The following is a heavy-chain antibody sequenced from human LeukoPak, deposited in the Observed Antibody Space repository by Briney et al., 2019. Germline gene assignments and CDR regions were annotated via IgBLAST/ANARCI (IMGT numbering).Heavy chain of an antibody. CDR3: ARHFHPIAIVVVPAAKRGAFDI. J-gene: IGHJ3*02. Sequence: PSETLSLTCTVSGGSISSSSYYWGWIRQPPGKGLEWIGSIYYSGSTYYNPSLKSRVTISVDTSKNQFSLKLSSVTAADTAVYYCARHFHPIAIVVVPAAKRGAFDIWGQGTMVTVSS. CDR2: IYYSGST. D-gene: IGHD2-2*01. CDR1: GGSISSSSYY. V-gene: IGHV4-39*01.